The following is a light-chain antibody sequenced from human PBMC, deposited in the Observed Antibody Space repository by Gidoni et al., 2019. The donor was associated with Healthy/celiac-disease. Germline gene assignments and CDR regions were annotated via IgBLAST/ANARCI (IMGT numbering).Light chain of an antibody. CDR1: QSISSY. CDR2: AAA. V-gene: IGKV1-39*01. J-gene: IGKJ5*01. CDR3: QQSCSTPPIT. Sequence: DIQMTQSPSSLSASVGDRVTITCRASQSISSYLNWYQQKPGKAPKLLIYAAASLQRGVPSRFSSSGAGTDFTLTISSLQPEEFATYYCQQSCSTPPITFGQGTRLEIK.